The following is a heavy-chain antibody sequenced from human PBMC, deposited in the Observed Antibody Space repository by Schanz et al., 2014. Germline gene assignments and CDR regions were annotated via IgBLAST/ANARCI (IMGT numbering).Heavy chain of an antibody. CDR2: VNPGGGST. CDR1: GGTFSSYT. J-gene: IGHJ4*02. CDR3: ARGSLAGYVALLMAANDY. D-gene: IGHD2-15*01. Sequence: QVQLVQSGAEVMKPGSSVKVSCKASGGTFSSYTINWVRQAPGQGLEWMGIVNPGGGSTSVAQRFQTRVTLTRDTSTGTAYLGLTRLRFEDTAVYYCARGSLAGYVALLMAANDYWGQGTLLTVSS. V-gene: IGHV1-46*01.